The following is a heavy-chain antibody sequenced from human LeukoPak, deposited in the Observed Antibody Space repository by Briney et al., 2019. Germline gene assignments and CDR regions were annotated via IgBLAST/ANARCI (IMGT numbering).Heavy chain of an antibody. Sequence: GGSLRLSCAASGFTFSSYEMNWVRQAPGKGLEWVSYISSSGSTIYYADSVKGRFTISRDNSKNTLYLQMNSLRAEDTAVYYCAKGKAFIAAAGPLDYWGQGTLVTVSS. V-gene: IGHV3-48*03. CDR2: ISSSGSTI. D-gene: IGHD6-13*01. J-gene: IGHJ4*02. CDR3: AKGKAFIAAAGPLDY. CDR1: GFTFSSYE.